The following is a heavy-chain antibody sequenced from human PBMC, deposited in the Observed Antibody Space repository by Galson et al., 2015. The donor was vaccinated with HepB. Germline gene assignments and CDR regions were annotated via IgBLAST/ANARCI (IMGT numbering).Heavy chain of an antibody. CDR3: ARAKYGTHIMDV. J-gene: IGHJ6*02. V-gene: IGHV3-66*01. CDR1: GFIVGSSY. CDR2: IYDGDYT. D-gene: IGHD1-1*01. Sequence: SLRLSCAASGFIVGSSYMTWVRQAPGEGLEWVSVIYDGDYTYYADSVKGRFTISRDNSKNTLYLQMNSLRGEDTAVYYCARAKYGTHIMDVWGQGTTVTVPS.